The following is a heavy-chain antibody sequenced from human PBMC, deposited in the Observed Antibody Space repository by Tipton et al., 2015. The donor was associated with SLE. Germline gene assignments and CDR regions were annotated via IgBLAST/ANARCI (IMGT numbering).Heavy chain of an antibody. CDR1: GGSFSGYY. J-gene: IGHJ4*02. Sequence: TLSLTCAVYGGSFSGYYWSWIRQPAGKGLEWIGYIYTSGSTNYNPSLKSRVTISVDTSKNQFSLKLSSVTAADTAVYYCARGILTGPYSPPHYWGQGTLVTVSS. V-gene: IGHV4-4*09. CDR2: IYTSGST. D-gene: IGHD3-9*01. CDR3: ARGILTGPYSPPHY.